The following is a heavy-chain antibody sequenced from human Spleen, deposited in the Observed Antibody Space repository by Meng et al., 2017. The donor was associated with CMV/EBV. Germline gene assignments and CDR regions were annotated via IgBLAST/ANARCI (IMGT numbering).Heavy chain of an antibody. CDR2: ILPTLDLT. CDR3: ATAVGTALADFDY. V-gene: IGHV1-69*02. J-gene: IGHJ4*02. Sequence: SVKVSCKASGDTFATFTIDWVRQAPGQGLEWMGRILPTLDLTDYAQKFQGRVTITTDKSTSTAYMELSSLTSEDTAVYYCATAVGTALADFDYWGQGTLVTVSS. CDR1: GDTFATFT. D-gene: IGHD5-18*01.